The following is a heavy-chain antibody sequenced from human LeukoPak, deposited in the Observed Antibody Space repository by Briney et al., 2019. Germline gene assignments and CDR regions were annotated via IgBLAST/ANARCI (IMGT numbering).Heavy chain of an antibody. J-gene: IGHJ4*02. D-gene: IGHD5-24*01. V-gene: IGHV1-18*01. CDR2: ISAYNGNT. CDR1: GYTFTSYG. CDR3: AGGRDGYNWGYYFDY. Sequence: ASVKVSCKASGYTFTSYGISWVRQAPGQGLEWMGWISAYNGNTNYAQKLQGRVTMTRDTSISTAYMELSRLRSDDTAVYYCAGGRDGYNWGYYFDYWGQGTLVTVSP.